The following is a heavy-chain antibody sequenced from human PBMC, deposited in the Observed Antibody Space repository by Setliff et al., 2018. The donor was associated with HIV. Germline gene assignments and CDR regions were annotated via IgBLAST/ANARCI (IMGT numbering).Heavy chain of an antibody. V-gene: IGHV3-48*03. CDR3: ARDSSSWYEFYFDC. D-gene: IGHD6-13*01. Sequence: QPGGSLRLSCAASGFTFRRYEMNWVRQAPGKGLEWVSYISSSGGTIYYADSVKGRFTISRDNAKNSLYLQMNSLRAEDTAVYYCARDSSSWYEFYFDCWGQGTLVTVS. J-gene: IGHJ4*02. CDR1: GFTFRRYE. CDR2: ISSSGGTI.